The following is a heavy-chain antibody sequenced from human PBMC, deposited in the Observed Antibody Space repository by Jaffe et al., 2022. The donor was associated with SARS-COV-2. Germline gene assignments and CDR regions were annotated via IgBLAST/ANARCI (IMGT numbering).Heavy chain of an antibody. CDR1: NASISSSGYY. CDR2: IYDSGTT. Sequence: QVQLQESGPGLVKPSQTLSLTCTVSNASISSSGYYWSWIRQHPGKGLEWIGYIYDSGTTYYNPSLRSRMTISVDTSKNQFSLRLTSVTAADTAVYYCARGPNRAWLPSGGFWDYWGQGILVNVSS. J-gene: IGHJ4*02. V-gene: IGHV4-31*03. CDR3: ARGPNRAWLPSGGFWDY. D-gene: IGHD6-19*01.